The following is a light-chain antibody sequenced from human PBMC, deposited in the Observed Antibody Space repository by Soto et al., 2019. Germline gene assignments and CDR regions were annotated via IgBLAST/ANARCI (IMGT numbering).Light chain of an antibody. CDR1: QGISHD. Sequence: DIQMTQSPSSLSASVGDTVTITCRASQGISHDLAWYQQKPGQVHNHLIYAASTLQSGVPSRFSGSGSGTDFTLTISSLRPEDVATYYCQKYNNSPRTFGPGTKVEI. CDR3: QKYNNSPRT. CDR2: AAS. J-gene: IGKJ1*01. V-gene: IGKV1-27*01.